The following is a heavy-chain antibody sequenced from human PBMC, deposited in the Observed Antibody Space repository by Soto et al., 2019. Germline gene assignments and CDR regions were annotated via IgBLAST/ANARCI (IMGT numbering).Heavy chain of an antibody. CDR2: IKSKTDGGTT. J-gene: IGHJ4*02. CDR3: STHIAMKPQTEYYFDF. Sequence: EVQLVESGGGLVNPGGSLRLSCAASGFTFSNVYMNWVRQAPGKGLEWVGRIKSKTDGGTTDYAAPVKGRLTISRDDSKNTLYLQMNSLKTEDTAVYYCSTHIAMKPQTEYYFDFWGQGTLVTVSP. CDR1: GFTFSNVY. D-gene: IGHD2-21*01. V-gene: IGHV3-15*07.